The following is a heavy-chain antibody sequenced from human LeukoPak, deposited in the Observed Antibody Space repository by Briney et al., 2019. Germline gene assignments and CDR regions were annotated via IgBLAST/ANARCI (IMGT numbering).Heavy chain of an antibody. CDR3: AREAAWGNWYFDL. J-gene: IGHJ2*01. V-gene: IGHV3-30*03. CDR1: GFTFSSHG. D-gene: IGHD3-16*01. CDR2: IGNDGRAK. Sequence: GRSLRLSCVASGFTFSSHGMHWVRQAPGKGLEWVAVIGNDGRAKRYAESVEGRFTLSRDNSKNIHFLEMNSPRDGDTATYYCAREAAWGNWYFDLWGRGTLVTVSS.